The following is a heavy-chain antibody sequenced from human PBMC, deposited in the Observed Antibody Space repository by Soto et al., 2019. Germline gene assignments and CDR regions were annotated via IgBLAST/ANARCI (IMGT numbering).Heavy chain of an antibody. D-gene: IGHD3-3*01. CDR2: INKDATT. J-gene: IGHJ5*02. CDR3: AREDFWSFA. CDR1: GFSLSRAW. Sequence: EVQLAESGGGFVEPGGSLRLSCVVSGFSLSRAWMDWVRQVPGKGLVWVSRINKDATTTYADSVKGRFTISRDTAKNTLYLQMNSLIAEDTALYYCAREDFWSFAWGQGTLVTGSS. V-gene: IGHV3-74*01.